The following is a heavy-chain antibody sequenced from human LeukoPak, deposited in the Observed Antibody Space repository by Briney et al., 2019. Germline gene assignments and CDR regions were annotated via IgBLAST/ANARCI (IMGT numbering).Heavy chain of an antibody. CDR1: GFTFSDYA. J-gene: IGHJ3*02. CDR2: ISGSGNST. CDR3: AKAHRDWYLGVFHI. D-gene: IGHD3-9*01. V-gene: IGHV3-23*01. Sequence: GGSLRLSCAASGFTFSDYAMNWVRQAPGKGLYWVSTISGSGNSTYYADSVKGRFTISRDNSKKTLYLQMNSLRAEDTAVYYCAKAHRDWYLGVFHIWGQGTMVTVSS.